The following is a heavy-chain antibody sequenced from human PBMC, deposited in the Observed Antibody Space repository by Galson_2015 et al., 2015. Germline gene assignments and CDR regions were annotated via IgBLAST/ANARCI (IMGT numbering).Heavy chain of an antibody. D-gene: IGHD3-10*01. CDR2: IYYSGST. CDR1: GGSISSYY. V-gene: IGHV4-59*01. J-gene: IGHJ5*02. CDR3: ARDLAKKAMVRGHWFDP. Sequence: SETLSLTCTVSGGSISSYYWSWIRQPPGKGLEWIGYIYYSGSTNYNPSLKSRVTISVDTSKNQFSLKLSSVTAADTAVYYCARDLAKKAMVRGHWFDPWGQGTLVTVSS.